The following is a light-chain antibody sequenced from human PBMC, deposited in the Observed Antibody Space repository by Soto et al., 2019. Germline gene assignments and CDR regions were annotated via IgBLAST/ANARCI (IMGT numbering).Light chain of an antibody. CDR1: SSDVGGYNY. Sequence: QSALTQPASVSGSPGQSITISCTGTSSDVGGYNYVSWYQQHPGKAPKLMIYEVTNRPSWVSNRFSGSKSGNTASLTISGLQAEDEADYYCSSYTSSSTLVLFGGGTKLTVL. CDR2: EVT. CDR3: SSYTSSSTLVL. J-gene: IGLJ2*01. V-gene: IGLV2-14*01.